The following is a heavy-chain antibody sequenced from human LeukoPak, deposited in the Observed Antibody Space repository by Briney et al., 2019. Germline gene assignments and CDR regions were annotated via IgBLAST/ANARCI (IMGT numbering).Heavy chain of an antibody. Sequence: KPSQTLSLTCSVYGGSLSSGGYYWSWIRQHPGKGLEWIGYIYYTGNTYYNPSLQSRVTISVDTSKNQFSLKLSSVTAADTAVYYCAGYLESWFDPWGQGTLVIVSS. CDR3: AGYLESWFDP. V-gene: IGHV4-31*03. CDR2: IYYTGNT. CDR1: GGSLSSGGYY. J-gene: IGHJ5*02. D-gene: IGHD5-18*01.